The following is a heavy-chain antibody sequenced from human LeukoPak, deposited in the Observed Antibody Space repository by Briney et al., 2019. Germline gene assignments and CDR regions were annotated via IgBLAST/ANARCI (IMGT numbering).Heavy chain of an antibody. CDR3: ARDPSVMPNTPSLWLDSSGLDI. CDR1: GYTLTELS. CDR2: FDPEVGKT. D-gene: IGHD3-22*01. V-gene: IGHV1-24*01. J-gene: IGHJ3*02. Sequence: ATSVKVSCKVSGYTLTELSMHWVRQAPGKGLEWMGGFDPEVGKTIYAQKFQGRVTMTEDTSTDTAYMELSSLRSEDTAVYYCARDPSVMPNTPSLWLDSSGLDIWGQGTMVTVSS.